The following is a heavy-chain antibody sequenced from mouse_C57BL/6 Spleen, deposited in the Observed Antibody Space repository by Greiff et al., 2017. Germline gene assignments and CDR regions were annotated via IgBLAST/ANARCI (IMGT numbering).Heavy chain of an antibody. CDR2: IYPGDGDT. V-gene: IGHV1-80*01. CDR1: GYAFSSYW. D-gene: IGHD2-4*01. Sequence: QVQLQQSGAELVKPGASVKISCKASGYAFSSYWMNWVTQRPGKGLEWIGQIYPGDGDTNYNGKFKGKATLTADKSSSTAYMQLSSLTSEDSAVYFCARFGDYGFAYWGQGTLVTVSA. CDR3: ARFGDYGFAY. J-gene: IGHJ3*01.